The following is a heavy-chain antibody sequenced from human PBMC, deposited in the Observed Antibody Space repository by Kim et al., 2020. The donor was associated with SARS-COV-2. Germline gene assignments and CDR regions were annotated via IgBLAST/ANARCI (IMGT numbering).Heavy chain of an antibody. V-gene: IGHV3-30*18. CDR2: IPYDGSNK. CDR1: GFTFSSYG. CDR3: AKGAIAAVHAFDI. D-gene: IGHD6-13*01. Sequence: GGSLRLSCAASGFTFSSYGMHWVRQAPGKGLEWVAVIPYDGSNKYYADSVKGRFTISRDNSKNRLYLHMKSLRAEDTAVYYCAKGAIAAVHAFDIWGQGTMVTVSS. J-gene: IGHJ3*02.